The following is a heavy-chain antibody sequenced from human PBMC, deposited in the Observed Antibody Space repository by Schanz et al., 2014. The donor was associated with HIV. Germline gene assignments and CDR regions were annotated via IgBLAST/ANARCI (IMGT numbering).Heavy chain of an antibody. J-gene: IGHJ4*02. CDR1: GFSFSNFW. Sequence: EVQLLESGGGLEQPGGSLRLSCAASGFSFSNFWVTWVRQAPGKRLEWVANIKQDESEKYYADSVKGRFTISRDNAKNSLYLQMNSLRAEDTAVYYCVLPSAKIVGGLGEHYFDHWGQGTLVTVSS. V-gene: IGHV3-7*01. CDR2: IKQDESEK. D-gene: IGHD1-26*01. CDR3: VLPSAKIVGGLGEHYFDH.